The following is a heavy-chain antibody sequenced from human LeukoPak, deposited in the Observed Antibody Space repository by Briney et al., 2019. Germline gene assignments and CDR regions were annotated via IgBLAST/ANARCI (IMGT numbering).Heavy chain of an antibody. CDR1: GGSISSYY. J-gene: IGHJ4*02. D-gene: IGHD5-18*01. Sequence: PSETLSLTCTVSGGSISSYYWSWIRQPPGKGLEWIGHIYYSGSTNYNPSLKSRVTISVDTSKNQFSLKLSSVTAADTAVYYCARAGYSYGKPFDYWGQGTLVTVSS. V-gene: IGHV4-59*01. CDR2: IYYSGST. CDR3: ARAGYSYGKPFDY.